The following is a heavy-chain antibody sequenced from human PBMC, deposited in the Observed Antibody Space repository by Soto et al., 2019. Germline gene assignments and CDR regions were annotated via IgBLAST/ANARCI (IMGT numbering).Heavy chain of an antibody. Sequence: QVTLKESGPVQVKPTETLTLTCIVSGFSLSNARMGVSWIRQPPGKALEWLAHIFSNDEKSYRISLKSRLTISKDTSKSQVVLIMSNMDPVDTATYYCARGGYSGYADHWGQGTLVIVSS. V-gene: IGHV2-26*01. CDR3: ARGGYSGYADH. J-gene: IGHJ4*02. CDR1: GFSLSNARMG. D-gene: IGHD5-12*01. CDR2: IFSNDEK.